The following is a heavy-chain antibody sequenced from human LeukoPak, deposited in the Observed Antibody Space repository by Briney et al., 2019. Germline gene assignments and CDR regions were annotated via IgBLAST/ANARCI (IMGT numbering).Heavy chain of an antibody. CDR3: ARDRPYGTSHYFDY. Sequence: GSLRLSCAASGFTFSSYGMHWVRQAPGKGLEWVAVIWYDGSNKYYADSVKGRFTISRDNSKNTLYLQMNSLRAEDTAVYYCARDRPYGTSHYFDYWGQGTLVTVSS. J-gene: IGHJ4*02. CDR1: GFTFSSYG. D-gene: IGHD2-2*01. V-gene: IGHV3-33*01. CDR2: IWYDGSNK.